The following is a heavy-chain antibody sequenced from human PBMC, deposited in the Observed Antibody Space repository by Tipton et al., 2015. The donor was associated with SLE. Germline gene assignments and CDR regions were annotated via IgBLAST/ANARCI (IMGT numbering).Heavy chain of an antibody. CDR3: ARSRASSSLNYFDY. CDR2: ITPIFGTA. J-gene: IGHJ4*02. V-gene: IGHV1-69*06. CDR1: GGTFSSYA. Sequence: QSGAEVKKPGSSVKVSCKASGGTFSSYAISWVRQAPGQGLEWMGGITPIFGTANYAQKFQGRVTITAAKSTSTAYMELSSLRSEDTAVYYCARSRASSSLNYFDYWGQGTLVTVSS. D-gene: IGHD6-13*01.